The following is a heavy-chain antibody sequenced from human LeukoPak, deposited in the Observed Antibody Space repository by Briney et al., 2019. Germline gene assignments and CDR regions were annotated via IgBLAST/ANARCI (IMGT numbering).Heavy chain of an antibody. J-gene: IGHJ4*02. Sequence: GGSLRLSCAASGFTFSSYWMHWVRQAPGKGLVWVSRINSDGSSTSYADSVKGRFTISRDNAKNTLCLQMNSLRAEDTAAYYCARAPYYDFWSGYFMDYWGQGTLVTVSS. V-gene: IGHV3-74*01. D-gene: IGHD3-3*01. CDR1: GFTFSSYW. CDR3: ARAPYYDFWSGYFMDY. CDR2: INSDGSST.